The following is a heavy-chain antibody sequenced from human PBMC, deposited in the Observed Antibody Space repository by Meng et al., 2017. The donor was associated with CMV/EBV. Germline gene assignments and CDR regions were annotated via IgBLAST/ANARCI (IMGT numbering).Heavy chain of an antibody. CDR3: ASDAVAAPPYYYGMDV. CDR1: GGTFSSYA. Sequence: SVKVSCKASGGTFSSYAISWVRQAPGQGLEWMGGIIPIFGTANYAQKFQGRVTITTDESTSTAYMELSSLRSEDTAVYYCASDAVAAPPYYYGMDVWGQGTTVTVSS. J-gene: IGHJ6*02. D-gene: IGHD6-19*01. V-gene: IGHV1-69*05. CDR2: IIPIFGTA.